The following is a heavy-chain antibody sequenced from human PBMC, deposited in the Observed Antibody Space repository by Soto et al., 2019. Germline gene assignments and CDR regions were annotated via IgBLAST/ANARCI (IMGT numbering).Heavy chain of an antibody. Sequence: SETLSLTXNVSGGSFNGYSWSWFRQTSGKGLEWIGDISYRGTTSYSPSLKSRLMISLDTSNNQFSLKVASVTAADTAVYYCPRALLGFSYGYGGYFDPWGPGTLVTVSS. CDR2: ISYRGTT. D-gene: IGHD3-16*01. CDR3: PRALLGFSYGYGGYFDP. J-gene: IGHJ4*02. CDR1: GGSFNGYS. V-gene: IGHV4-34*01.